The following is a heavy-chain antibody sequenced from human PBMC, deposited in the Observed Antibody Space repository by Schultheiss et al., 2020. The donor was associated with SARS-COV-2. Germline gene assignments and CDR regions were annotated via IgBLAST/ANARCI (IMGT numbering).Heavy chain of an antibody. CDR3: ARRISAVAGIGDYYYGMDV. CDR2: IYPGDSDT. J-gene: IGHJ6*02. CDR1: GYSFTSYW. Sequence: GESLKISCKGSGYSFTSYWIGWVRQMPGKGLEWMGIIYPGDSDTRYSPSFQGQVTISADKSISTAYLQWSSLKASDTAMYYCARRISAVAGIGDYYYGMDVWGQGTTVTVSS. D-gene: IGHD6-19*01. V-gene: IGHV5-51*01.